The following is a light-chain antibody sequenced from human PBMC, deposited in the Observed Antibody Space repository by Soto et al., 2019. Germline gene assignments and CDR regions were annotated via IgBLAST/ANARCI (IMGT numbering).Light chain of an antibody. J-gene: IGLJ1*01. CDR1: SSDIGGHNY. V-gene: IGLV2-14*01. Sequence: QSALTQPASVSGSPGQSITISCSGSSSDIGGHNYVSWYEQHPGKAPKLILYEVSYRPSGVSNRFSGSKSGNTASLTISGLXAEDEADYYCSSFASSGTPYVFGAGTKVTVL. CDR3: SSFASSGTPYV. CDR2: EVS.